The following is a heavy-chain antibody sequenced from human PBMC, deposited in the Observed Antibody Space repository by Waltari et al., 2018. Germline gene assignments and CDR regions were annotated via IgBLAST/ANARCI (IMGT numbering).Heavy chain of an antibody. CDR3: ARYVVGGSTSIFYFDH. Sequence: QLQLQESGPGLVKPSETLSLTCTVSGDSISSSLYSWSWIRQPPGKGLDWIASINYSGTTYYNPSLKSRVTISVDTSKNQFSLKLTSVTAADTAVYYCARYVVGGSTSIFYFDHWGQGTLVTVSS. V-gene: IGHV4-39*01. J-gene: IGHJ4*02. D-gene: IGHD1-26*01. CDR2: INYSGTT. CDR1: GDSISSSLYS.